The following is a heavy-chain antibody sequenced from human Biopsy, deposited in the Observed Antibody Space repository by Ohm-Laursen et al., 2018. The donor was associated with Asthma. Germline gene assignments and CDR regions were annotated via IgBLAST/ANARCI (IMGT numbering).Heavy chain of an antibody. CDR2: ISVYNGNT. J-gene: IGHJ6*02. D-gene: IGHD3-10*01. V-gene: IGHV1-18*01. CDR3: ARAVDYSHYYGIDV. Sequence: ASVKVSCKTSGYTFNSAGITWVRQAPGQGLEWMGWISVYNGNTKVAQKLRDRVTMTTDTSTSTAYMELRSLRSDDTAVYFCARAVDYSHYYGIDVWGQGTTVTV. CDR1: GYTFNSAG.